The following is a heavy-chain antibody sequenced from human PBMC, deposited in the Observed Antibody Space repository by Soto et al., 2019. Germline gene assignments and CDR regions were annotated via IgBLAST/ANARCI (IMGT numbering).Heavy chain of an antibody. J-gene: IGHJ4*02. CDR3: ARVRSRLTMVRGVIIPYYFDY. V-gene: IGHV4-39*07. Sequence: PSETLSLTCTVSGGSISSSTDCWGWIRQPPGKGLEWIGSICHSGSTYYSPPLKSRVTISVDTSKNQFSLKLSSVTAADTAVYYCARVRSRLTMVRGVIIPYYFDYWGQGTLVT. D-gene: IGHD3-10*01. CDR1: GGSISSSTDC. CDR2: ICHSGST.